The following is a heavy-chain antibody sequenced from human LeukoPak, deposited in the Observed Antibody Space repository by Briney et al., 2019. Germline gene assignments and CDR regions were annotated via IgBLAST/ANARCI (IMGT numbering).Heavy chain of an antibody. Sequence: PSETLSLTCTVSGGSISSSSYYWGWIRQPPGKGLEWIGSIYYSGSTYYNPSLKSRVTISVDTSKNQFSLKLSSVTAADTAVYYCARDPIQLWFGLSGDNWFDPWGQGTLVTVSS. CDR2: IYYSGST. CDR3: ARDPIQLWFGLSGDNWFDP. J-gene: IGHJ5*02. D-gene: IGHD5-18*01. V-gene: IGHV4-39*07. CDR1: GGSISSSSYY.